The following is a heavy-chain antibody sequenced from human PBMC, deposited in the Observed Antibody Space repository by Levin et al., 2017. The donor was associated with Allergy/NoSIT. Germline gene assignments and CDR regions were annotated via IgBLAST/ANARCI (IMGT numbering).Heavy chain of an antibody. CDR1: GFTFSRYW. V-gene: IGHV3-7*04. CDR3: ARDPALGYCGGGSCYTNYYFDH. J-gene: IGHJ4*02. D-gene: IGHD2-15*01. CDR2: IKEDGSEK. Sequence: GESLKISCAASGFTFSRYWMSWVRQAPGKGLEWVAKIKEDGSEKYYVDSVKGRFTISRDNAKNSLFLQMNSLRAEDTAVYYCARDPALGYCGGGSCYTNYYFDHWGQGTLVTVSS.